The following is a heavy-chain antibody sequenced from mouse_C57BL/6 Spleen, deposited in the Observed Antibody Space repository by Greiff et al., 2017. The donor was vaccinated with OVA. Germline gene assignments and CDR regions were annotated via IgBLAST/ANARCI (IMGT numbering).Heavy chain of an antibody. Sequence: VQLQQPGAELVKPGASVKLSCKASGYTFTSYWMHWVKQRPGQGLEWIGMIHPNSGSTNYNEKFKSKATLTVDKSSSTAYMQLSSLTSEDSAVYYCARSGIYDGYSFDYWGQGTLVTVSA. V-gene: IGHV1-64*01. D-gene: IGHD2-3*01. J-gene: IGHJ3*01. CDR3: ARSGIYDGYSFDY. CDR2: IHPNSGST. CDR1: GYTFTSYW.